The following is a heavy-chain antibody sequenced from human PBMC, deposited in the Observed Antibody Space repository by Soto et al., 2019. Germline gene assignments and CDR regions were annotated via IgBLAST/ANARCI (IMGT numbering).Heavy chain of an antibody. CDR1: GYTFTSYG. Sequence: QVQLVQSGAEVKKPGASVKVSCKASGYTFTSYGISWVRQAPGQGLEWMGWISAYNGNTNYAQKLQGRVTMTTDTSTSTAYMGLRSLRSDDTAVYYCARTYYDILTGYYEDYWGQGTLVTVSS. CDR2: ISAYNGNT. V-gene: IGHV1-18*01. CDR3: ARTYYDILTGYYEDY. D-gene: IGHD3-9*01. J-gene: IGHJ4*02.